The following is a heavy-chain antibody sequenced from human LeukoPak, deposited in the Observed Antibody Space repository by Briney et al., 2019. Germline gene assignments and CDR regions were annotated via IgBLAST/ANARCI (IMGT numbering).Heavy chain of an antibody. CDR3: ARGELVRMVRGVIIGY. CDR1: GYTFTGYY. V-gene: IGHV1-2*02. CDR2: INPNSGGT. J-gene: IGHJ4*02. Sequence: EASVKVSCKASGYTFTGYYMHWVRQAPGQGLGGMGWINPNSGGTNFAQKFQGRVTMTRDTSISTAYMELSRLRSDDTAAYYCARGELVRMVRGVIIGYWGQGTLVTVSS. D-gene: IGHD3-10*01.